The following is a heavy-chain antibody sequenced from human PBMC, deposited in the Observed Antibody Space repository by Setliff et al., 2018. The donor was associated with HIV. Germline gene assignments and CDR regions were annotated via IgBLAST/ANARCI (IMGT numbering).Heavy chain of an antibody. CDR2: IYHSGST. CDR1: GGSISSHY. Sequence: SETLSLTCTVSGGSISSHYWSWIRQPAGKGLEWIGYIYHSGSTNHNKYNPSLKSRVTMSGDTSKNQFSLKLTSVTAADTAVYYCARDLDYDTRASDAFDIWGQGTMVTVSS. D-gene: IGHD3-22*01. V-gene: IGHV4-59*11. J-gene: IGHJ3*02. CDR3: ARDLDYDTRASDAFDI.